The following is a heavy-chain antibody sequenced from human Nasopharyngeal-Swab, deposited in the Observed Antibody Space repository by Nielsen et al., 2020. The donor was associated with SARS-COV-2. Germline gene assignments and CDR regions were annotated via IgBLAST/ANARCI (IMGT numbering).Heavy chain of an antibody. D-gene: IGHD3-22*01. CDR2: INWNGGST. V-gene: IGHV3-20*04. CDR3: ARDQSSYYYDSSGYYSDY. Sequence: GESLKISCAASGFTFDDYGMSWVRQAPGKGLEWVSGINWNGGSTGYADSVKGRFTISRDNAKNSLYLQMNSLRAEDTAVYYCARDQSSYYYDSSGYYSDYWGQGTLVTVSS. CDR1: GFTFDDYG. J-gene: IGHJ4*02.